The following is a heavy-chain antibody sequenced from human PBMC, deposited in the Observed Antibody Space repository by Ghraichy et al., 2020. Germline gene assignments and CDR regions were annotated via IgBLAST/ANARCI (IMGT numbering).Heavy chain of an antibody. Sequence: IGTFCYSENTYYSPSLKSRVTIFVDTSKNQFSLNLTSVTAADTAVYYCARRCRQSYSDYWGQGTLVMVS. D-gene: IGHD6-6*01. V-gene: IGHV4-39*01. CDR2: FCYSENT. J-gene: IGHJ4*02. CDR3: ARRCRQSYSDY.